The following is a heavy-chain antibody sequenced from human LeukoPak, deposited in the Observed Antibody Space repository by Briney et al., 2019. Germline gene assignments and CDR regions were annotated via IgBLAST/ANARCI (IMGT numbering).Heavy chain of an antibody. Sequence: GGSLRLSCAASGFTFDDYAMHWVRQAPGKGLDWVSLINGDGGSTYYADSVKGRFTISRDNAKNSLHLQMNTLRAEDTAVYYCARERDGRFFDYWGQGTLVTVSS. CDR3: ARERDGRFFDY. CDR2: INGDGGST. J-gene: IGHJ4*02. CDR1: GFTFDDYA. V-gene: IGHV3-43*02. D-gene: IGHD5-24*01.